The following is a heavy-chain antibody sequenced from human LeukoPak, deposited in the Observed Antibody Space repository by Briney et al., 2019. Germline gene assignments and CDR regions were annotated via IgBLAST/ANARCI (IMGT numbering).Heavy chain of an antibody. V-gene: IGHV4-59*05. CDR2: IYYSGST. CDR3: ARTRYYYNSRSYGAPYYFDY. CDR1: RGSISGYS. J-gene: IGHJ4*02. Sequence: SETLSLTCTVSRGSISGYSWSWIRQSPGGGLEWIGSIYYSGSTYYNPSLKSRVTISVDTSKNQFSLKLSSVTAADTAVYYCARTRYYYNSRSYGAPYYFDYWGQGTLVTVSS. D-gene: IGHD3-10*01.